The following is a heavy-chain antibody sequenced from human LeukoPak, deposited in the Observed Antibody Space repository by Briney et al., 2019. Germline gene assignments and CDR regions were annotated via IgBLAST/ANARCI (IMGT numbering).Heavy chain of an antibody. J-gene: IGHJ6*03. CDR1: GYTFTGYY. CDR2: INPDSGVT. Sequence: ASVKVSCKASGYTFTGYYIHWVRQAPGQGLEWMGWINPDSGVTNYAQKFQGRVTMTRDTSISTAYMELSRLRSDDTAVYHCARDRIAVTGRKYYYYMDVWGKGTTVTVSS. V-gene: IGHV1-2*02. D-gene: IGHD6-19*01. CDR3: ARDRIAVTGRKYYYYMDV.